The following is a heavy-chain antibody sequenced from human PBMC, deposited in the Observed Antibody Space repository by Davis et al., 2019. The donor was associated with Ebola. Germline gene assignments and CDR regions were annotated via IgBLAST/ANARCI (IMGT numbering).Heavy chain of an antibody. D-gene: IGHD4-17*01. CDR2: IWYDGSNK. J-gene: IGHJ4*02. CDR3: ARVNLAVTTINY. Sequence: GESLKISCAASGFTFSSYGMHWVRQAPGKGLEWVAVIWYDGSNKYYADSVKGRFTISRDNSKNTLYLQMNSLRADDTAVYYCARVNLAVTTINYWGQGTLVTVSS. V-gene: IGHV3-33*01. CDR1: GFTFSSYG.